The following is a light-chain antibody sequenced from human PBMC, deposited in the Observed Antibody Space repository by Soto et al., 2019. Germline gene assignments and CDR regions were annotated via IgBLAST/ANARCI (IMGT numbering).Light chain of an antibody. V-gene: IGKV1-39*01. J-gene: IGKJ2*01. CDR3: QQSYSTPQYT. CDR2: AAS. Sequence: DIQMTQAPSSLSASVGDRVTITCRASQSISSYLNWYQQKPGKAPKLLIYAASSLQSGVPSRFSGSGSGTDFTHTISSLQQEDFANYYCQQSYSTPQYTFGYATQREIK. CDR1: QSISSY.